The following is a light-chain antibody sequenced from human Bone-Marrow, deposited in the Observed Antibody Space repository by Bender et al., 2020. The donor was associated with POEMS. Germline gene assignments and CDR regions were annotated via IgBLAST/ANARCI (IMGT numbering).Light chain of an antibody. J-gene: IGLJ2*01. CDR1: KLGDTY. CDR3: QAWVSSTV. CDR2: QDN. V-gene: IGLV3-1*01. Sequence: SYELTQPHSVSVSPGQTVSITCSGDKLGDTYACWYQQKPGQSPVLVIYQDNKRPSGIPERFSGSNSGNTATLTISGTQAMDEADYDCQAWVSSTVFGGGTKLTVL.